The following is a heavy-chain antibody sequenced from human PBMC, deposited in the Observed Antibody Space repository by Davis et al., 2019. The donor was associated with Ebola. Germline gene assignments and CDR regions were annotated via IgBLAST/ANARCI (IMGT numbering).Heavy chain of an antibody. CDR1: GGTFSSYA. J-gene: IGHJ6*02. V-gene: IGHV1-69*11. CDR2: IIPILGTA. Sequence: SVKVSCKASGGTFSSYAISWVRQAPGQGLEWMGRIIPILGTANYAQKFQGRVTITADESTSTAYMELSSLRSEDTAVYYCARVATLPGDVWGQGTTVTVSS. CDR3: ARVATLPGDV. D-gene: IGHD5-12*01.